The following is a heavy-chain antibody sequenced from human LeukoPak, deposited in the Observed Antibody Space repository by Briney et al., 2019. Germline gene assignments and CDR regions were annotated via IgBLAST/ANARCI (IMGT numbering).Heavy chain of an antibody. D-gene: IGHD2-2*01. V-gene: IGHV3-23*01. CDR1: GFTFSSYA. CDR3: AVVVPAAMLGY. Sequence: GGSLRLSCAASGFTFSSYAMSWVRQAPGKGLEWVSAISGSGGSTHYADSVKGRFTISRDNSKNTLYLQMNSLRAEDTAVYYCAVVVPAAMLGYWGQGTLVTVSS. J-gene: IGHJ4*02. CDR2: ISGSGGST.